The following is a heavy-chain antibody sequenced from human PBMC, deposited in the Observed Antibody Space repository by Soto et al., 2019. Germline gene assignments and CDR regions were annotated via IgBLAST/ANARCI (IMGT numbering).Heavy chain of an antibody. J-gene: IGHJ5*02. D-gene: IGHD3-22*01. CDR1: GGSISSGDYY. Sequence: SETLSLTCTVSGGSISSGDYYWSWIRQPPGKGLEWIGYIYYSGSTYYNPSLKSRVTISVDTSKNQFSLKLSSVTAADTAVYYCARDGLRYYYDSSGWFDPWGQGTLVTVSS. CDR3: ARDGLRYYYDSSGWFDP. V-gene: IGHV4-30-4*01. CDR2: IYYSGST.